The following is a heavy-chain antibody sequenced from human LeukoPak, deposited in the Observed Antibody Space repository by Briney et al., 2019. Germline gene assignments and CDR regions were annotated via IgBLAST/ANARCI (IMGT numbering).Heavy chain of an antibody. Sequence: PSETLSLTCTVSGGSISSSSYYWGWIRQPPGKGLEWIGEINHSGSTNYNPSLKSRVTISVDTSKNQFSLKLSSVTAADTAVYYCARGTRRDRVVAATPSGWFDPWGQGTLVTVSS. J-gene: IGHJ5*02. CDR3: ARGTRRDRVVAATPSGWFDP. D-gene: IGHD2-15*01. CDR2: INHSGST. V-gene: IGHV4-39*07. CDR1: GGSISSSSYY.